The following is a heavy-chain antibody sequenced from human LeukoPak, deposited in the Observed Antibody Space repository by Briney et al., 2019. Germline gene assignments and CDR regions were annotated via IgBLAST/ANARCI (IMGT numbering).Heavy chain of an antibody. J-gene: IGHJ6*02. CDR1: AFSYNDYA. CDR2: ISHDGNNK. Sequence: PGGSLRLSCAASAFSYNDYAMHWVRQAPGKGLEWVTVISHDGNNKYYADSVKGRFTISRDNSKNTLYLQMNSLRAEDTAVYYCARDLSKMYCSSTSCDYYYYGMDVWGQGTTVTVSS. D-gene: IGHD2-2*01. CDR3: ARDLSKMYCSSTSCDYYYYGMDV. V-gene: IGHV3-30-3*01.